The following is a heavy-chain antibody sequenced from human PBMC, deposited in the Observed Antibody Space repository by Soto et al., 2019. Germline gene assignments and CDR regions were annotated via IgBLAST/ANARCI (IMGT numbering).Heavy chain of an antibody. Sequence: PSQTLSLTCAISGDSVSRNGAAWNWIRQSPSRGLEWLGRTYYRSKWYNDYAVSVKSRITINPDTSKNQFSLQLNSVTPEDTAVYYCARDLGGYSYGVMAYYFDYWGQGTLVTVSS. CDR1: GDSVSRNGAA. D-gene: IGHD5-18*01. V-gene: IGHV6-1*01. CDR2: TYYRSKWYN. CDR3: ARDLGGYSYGVMAYYFDY. J-gene: IGHJ4*02.